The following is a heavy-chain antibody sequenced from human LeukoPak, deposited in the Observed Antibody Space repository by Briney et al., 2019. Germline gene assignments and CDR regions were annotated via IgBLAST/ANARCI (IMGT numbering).Heavy chain of an antibody. CDR2: ISYDGSNK. V-gene: IGHV3-30*18. D-gene: IGHD3-22*01. Sequence: GGSLRLSCAASGFTFSSYGMHWVRQAPGKGLEWVAVISYDGSNKYYADSVKGRFTISRDNSKNTLYLQMNSLRAEDTAVYYCAKDSTYYYDSSGYWSAFDIWGQGTMVTVSS. J-gene: IGHJ3*02. CDR1: GFTFSSYG. CDR3: AKDSTYYYDSSGYWSAFDI.